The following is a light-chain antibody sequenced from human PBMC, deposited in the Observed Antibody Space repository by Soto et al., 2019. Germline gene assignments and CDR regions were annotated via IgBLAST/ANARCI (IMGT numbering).Light chain of an antibody. V-gene: IGKV3-20*01. J-gene: IGKJ1*01. CDR3: QQYGSSLWT. CDR1: QSVXSN. Sequence: IVLTQSPATLSVSPGERATLSCRASQSVXSNLGWYQQKPGQAPRILXDGASSRATGSPDRLSGSGSGTDFTLTISRLDPEDFAVYYCQQYGSSLWTFGQGTKVDIK. CDR2: GAS.